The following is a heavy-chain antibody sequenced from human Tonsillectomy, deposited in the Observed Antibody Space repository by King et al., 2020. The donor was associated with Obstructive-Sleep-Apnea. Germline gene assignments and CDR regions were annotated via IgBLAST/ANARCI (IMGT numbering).Heavy chain of an antibody. CDR2: IGSSAGST. CDR3: ARGIAAAGDY. D-gene: IGHD6-13*01. Sequence: LLSSGFGLVQHGGSLRVSCAASGFTFSNYAMLWVRQPPGKGLEWCSGIGSSAGSTYSRNYADSVKGRFTISRDNSKNTLYLQMNSLRAEDTAIYYCARGIAAAGDYWGQGTLVTVSS. CDR1: GFTFSNYA. V-gene: IGHV3-23*01. J-gene: IGHJ4*02.